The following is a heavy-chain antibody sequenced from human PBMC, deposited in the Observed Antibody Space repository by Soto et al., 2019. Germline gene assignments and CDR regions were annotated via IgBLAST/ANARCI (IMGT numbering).Heavy chain of an antibody. D-gene: IGHD5-18*01. J-gene: IGHJ4*02. CDR3: ARGPPGYSYGYHY. CDR2: IYYSGST. CDR1: GGSISSGGYY. V-gene: IGHV4-31*03. Sequence: PSETLSLTCTVSGGSISSGGYYWSWIRQHPGKGLEWIGYIYYSGSTYYNPSLKSRVTISVDTSKNQFSLKLSSVTAADTAVYYCARGPPGYSYGYHYWGQGTQVTVSS.